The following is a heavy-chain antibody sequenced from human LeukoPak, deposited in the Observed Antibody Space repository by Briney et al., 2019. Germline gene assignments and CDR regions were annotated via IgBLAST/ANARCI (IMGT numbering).Heavy chain of an antibody. CDR3: ARDHEDIVATIWGEGLNI. Sequence: SETLSLTCTVSGGSISSYYWSWIRQPAGKGLEWIGHIYTSGSTKYNPSLKGRVTMSVDTSKNQFSLNLSSVTAADTAVYYCARDHEDIVATIWGEGLNIWGQGTVVTITS. V-gene: IGHV4-4*07. D-gene: IGHD5-12*01. CDR1: GGSISSYY. J-gene: IGHJ3*02. CDR2: IYTSGST.